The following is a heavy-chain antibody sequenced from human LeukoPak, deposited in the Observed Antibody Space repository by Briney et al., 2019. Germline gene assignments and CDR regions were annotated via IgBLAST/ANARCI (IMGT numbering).Heavy chain of an antibody. J-gene: IGHJ4*02. D-gene: IGHD5-18*01. CDR3: ARDKIKYSYLIDY. Sequence: GGSLRLSCAASGFTFSSYSMNWVRQAPGKGLEWVSSISSSSSYIYYADSVKGRFTISRDNAKNSLYLQMNSLRAEDTAVYYCARDKIKYSYLIDYWGQGTLVTVSS. CDR1: GFTFSSYS. V-gene: IGHV3-21*01. CDR2: ISSSSSYI.